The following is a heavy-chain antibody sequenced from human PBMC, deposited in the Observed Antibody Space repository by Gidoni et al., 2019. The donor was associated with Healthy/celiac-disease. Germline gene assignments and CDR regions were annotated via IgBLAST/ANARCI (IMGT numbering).Heavy chain of an antibody. D-gene: IGHD6-6*01. Sequence: EVQLVQSGAAENKPGESPTISFMGSGSSFTRYWIGWVRQMPGKGLEWMGIIYPGDSDTRYSPSFQGQVTISADKSISTAYLQWSSLKASDTAMYYCARRSSDVDYWGQGTLVTVSS. CDR2: IYPGDSDT. CDR3: ARRSSDVDY. V-gene: IGHV5-51*03. J-gene: IGHJ4*02. CDR1: GSSFTRYW.